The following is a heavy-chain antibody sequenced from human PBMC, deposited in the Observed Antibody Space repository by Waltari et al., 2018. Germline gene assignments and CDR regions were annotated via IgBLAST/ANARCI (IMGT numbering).Heavy chain of an antibody. J-gene: IGHJ4*02. CDR1: GFTVSNKY. Sequence: EVQLVESGGGLVQPGGSLRLYCAASGFTVSNKYMTWVRQAPGKGLEYVSVIYSDGRTYDAESVKGRFTISRDNSKNTLYLQMNSLRAEDTAVYFCAGRDNGFDFFDYWGQGTLVTVSS. V-gene: IGHV3-66*02. D-gene: IGHD5-12*01. CDR3: AGRDNGFDFFDY. CDR2: IYSDGRT.